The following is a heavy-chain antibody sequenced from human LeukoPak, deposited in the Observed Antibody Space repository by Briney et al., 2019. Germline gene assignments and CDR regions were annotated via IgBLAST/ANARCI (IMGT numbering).Heavy chain of an antibody. CDR3: ARELTAADVAFDI. V-gene: IGHV1-8*01. D-gene: IGHD6-13*01. Sequence: ASVKVSCKASGYTFTSYDINWVRQATGQGLEWMGWMNPNSGNTGYAQKFQGRVTMTRNTSISTAYMELSSLRSEDTAVYYCARELTAADVAFDIWGQGTMVTVSS. CDR2: MNPNSGNT. J-gene: IGHJ3*02. CDR1: GYTFTSYD.